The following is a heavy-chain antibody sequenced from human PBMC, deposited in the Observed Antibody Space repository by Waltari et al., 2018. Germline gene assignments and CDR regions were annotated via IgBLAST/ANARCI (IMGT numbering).Heavy chain of an antibody. J-gene: IGHJ4*02. Sequence: QVQLVQSGAEEKKPGAPVKVSGKAAGYTFTGYNANWCRQAPGQGLQRMGRINPNRGGTNYARKFQGRVTMTRDTSISTVYMELSRLTSDDTAMYYCARDYCSSISCVFDYWGQGTLVTVSS. V-gene: IGHV1-2*06. CDR2: INPNRGGT. CDR1: GYTFTGYN. D-gene: IGHD2-2*01. CDR3: ARDYCSSISCVFDY.